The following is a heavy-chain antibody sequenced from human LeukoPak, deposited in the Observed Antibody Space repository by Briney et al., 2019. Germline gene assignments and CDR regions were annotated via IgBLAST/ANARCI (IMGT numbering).Heavy chain of an antibody. D-gene: IGHD1-26*01. CDR2: ITSGSSTI. CDR3: ARDYGGGSYPNDY. V-gene: IGHV3-48*04. Sequence: GGSLRLSCAASGFTFDSYSMSWVRQAPGKGLEWVSYITSGSSTIYYPDSVKGRFTISRDNAKNSLYLQMNSLRAEDTAVYYCARDYGGGSYPNDYWGQGTLVTVSS. J-gene: IGHJ4*02. CDR1: GFTFDSYS.